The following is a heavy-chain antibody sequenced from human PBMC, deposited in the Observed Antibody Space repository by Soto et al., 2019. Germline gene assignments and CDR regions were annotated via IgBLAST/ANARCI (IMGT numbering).Heavy chain of an antibody. CDR1: GFSISDYA. CDR2: ISGSGGST. Sequence: GGSLRLSCSVSGFSISDYAMHWVRQAPGKGLEWVSAISGSGGSTYYADSVKGRFTISRDNSKNTLYLQMNSLRAEDTAVYYCAKTPRRGRYCSGGSCSADDYWGQGTLVTVSS. V-gene: IGHV3-23*01. D-gene: IGHD2-15*01. CDR3: AKTPRRGRYCSGGSCSADDY. J-gene: IGHJ4*02.